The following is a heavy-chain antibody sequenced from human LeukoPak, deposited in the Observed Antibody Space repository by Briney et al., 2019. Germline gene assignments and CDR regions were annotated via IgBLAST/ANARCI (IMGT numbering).Heavy chain of an antibody. CDR2: IIPIFGTA. J-gene: IGHJ5*02. V-gene: IGHV1-69*05. CDR1: GGTFSSYA. Sequence: SVTVSCKASGGTFSSYAISWVRQAPGQGLEWMGGIIPIFGTANYAQKFQGRVTITTDESTSTAYMELSSLRSEDTAVYYCAREIAAAVYTPYGYNWFDPWGQGTLVTVSS. D-gene: IGHD6-13*01. CDR3: AREIAAAVYTPYGYNWFDP.